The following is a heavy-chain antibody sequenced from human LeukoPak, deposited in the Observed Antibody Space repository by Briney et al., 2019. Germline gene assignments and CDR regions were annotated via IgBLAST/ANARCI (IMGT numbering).Heavy chain of an antibody. CDR1: GFTFSSYW. J-gene: IGHJ4*02. CDR3: ARQVSYYYDSSGYYFGY. Sequence: QPGGPLRLSCAASGFTFSSYWMHWVRQAPGKGLVWVSRINSDGSSTNYADSVKGRFTISRDNAKNTLFLQMNSLRAEDTAVYYCARQVSYYYDSSGYYFGYWGQGTLVTVSS. CDR2: INSDGSST. D-gene: IGHD3-22*01. V-gene: IGHV3-74*01.